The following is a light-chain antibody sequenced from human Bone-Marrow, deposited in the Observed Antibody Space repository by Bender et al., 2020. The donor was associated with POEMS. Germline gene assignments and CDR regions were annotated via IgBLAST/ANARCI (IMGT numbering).Light chain of an antibody. Sequence: SYELTQPPSVSVSPGQTARITCSGDALPKQYAYWYQQKPGQAPVLVIYKDSERPSGIPERFSGSSSGTTVTLTISGVQAEDEADYYCQSADSSDTSFYVFGTGTKVTGL. CDR1: ALPKQY. J-gene: IGLJ1*01. CDR2: KDS. CDR3: QSADSSDTSFYV. V-gene: IGLV3-25*03.